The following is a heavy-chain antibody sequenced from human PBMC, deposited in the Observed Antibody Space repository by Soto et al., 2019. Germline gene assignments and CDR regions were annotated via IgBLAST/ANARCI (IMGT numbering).Heavy chain of an antibody. J-gene: IGHJ3*01. CDR3: TVLKEAFDF. Sequence: QVQLQESGPGLVKPSQTLSLTCAVSGGSISSGGHFWTWVRQHPGKGLEWIGYISSSGYTYYNPSLKSRLSMFLDMSKNQFSLNLTSVTAADTAVYYCTVLKEAFDFWGQGTAVSVSS. CDR1: GGSISSGGHF. CDR2: ISSSGYT. V-gene: IGHV4-31*11.